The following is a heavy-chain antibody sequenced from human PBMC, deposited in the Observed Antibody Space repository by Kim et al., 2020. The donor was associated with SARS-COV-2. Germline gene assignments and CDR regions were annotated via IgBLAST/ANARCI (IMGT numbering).Heavy chain of an antibody. CDR3: ARISYYGSAPHCYYYGMDV. CDR2: IDWDDDK. J-gene: IGHJ6*02. D-gene: IGHD3-10*01. CDR1: GFSLSTSGMC. Sequence: SGPTLVNPTQTLTLTCTFSGFSLSTSGMCVSWIRQPPGKALEWLARIDWDDDKYYSTSLKTRLTISKDTSKNQVVLTMTNMDPVDTATYYCARISYYGSAPHCYYYGMDVWGQGNTVTVTS. V-gene: IGHV2-70*11.